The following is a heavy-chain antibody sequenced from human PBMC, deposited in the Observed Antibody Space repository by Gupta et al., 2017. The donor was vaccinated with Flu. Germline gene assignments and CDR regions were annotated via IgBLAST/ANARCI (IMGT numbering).Heavy chain of an antibody. J-gene: IGHJ3*02. CDR2: INPEGGTT. V-gene: IGHV3-7*01. CDR3: VRDPESYAFDI. Sequence: VQLVESGWNLFRPGVSFILPCVGSGFTFRSPWMTWVRQAPGTGLELVANINPEGGTTNYVASVKGRFTISRDNAKNSVYLQMNSLRVDDTARYYCVRDPESYAFDIWGQGTMVTVSS. D-gene: IGHD1-14*01. CDR1: GFTFRSPW.